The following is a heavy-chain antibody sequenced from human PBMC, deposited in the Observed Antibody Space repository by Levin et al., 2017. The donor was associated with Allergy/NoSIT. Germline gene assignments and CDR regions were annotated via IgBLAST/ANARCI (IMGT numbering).Heavy chain of an antibody. CDR1: GFTFSGYW. Sequence: GESLKISCAASGFTFSGYWMLWVRQAPGKRLEGVAKKRPDGSESWYADSVRGRFTISRDNTKNSLFLQMNSLRAEDTAVYYCVRDAGRGGDLDSWGQGTLVTVSS. D-gene: IGHD3-16*01. CDR3: VRDAGRGGDLDS. V-gene: IGHV3-7*04. CDR2: KRPDGSES. J-gene: IGHJ4*02.